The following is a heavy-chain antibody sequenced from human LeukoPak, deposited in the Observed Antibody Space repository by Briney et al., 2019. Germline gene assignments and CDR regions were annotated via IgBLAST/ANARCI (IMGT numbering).Heavy chain of an antibody. Sequence: GASVKVSCKSSVFTFTDEYIHWVRQAPGQGLEWMGWINPYSGAINYAQKFQGRVTLTSDTSISTAYIDLSRLSSGDTAVYYCARDFGWSSAPRYFDYWGQGTLVSVSS. CDR1: VFTFTDEY. D-gene: IGHD2-15*01. CDR2: INPYSGAI. V-gene: IGHV1-2*02. J-gene: IGHJ4*02. CDR3: ARDFGWSSAPRYFDY.